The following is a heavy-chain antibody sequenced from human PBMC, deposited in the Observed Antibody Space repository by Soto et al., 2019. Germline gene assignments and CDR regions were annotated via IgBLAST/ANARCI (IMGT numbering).Heavy chain of an antibody. CDR1: GGSISSSSYY. V-gene: IGHV4-39*01. CDR2: IYYSGST. Sequence: SEILSLTCTVSGGSISSSSYYWGWIRQPPGKGLEWIGSIYYSGSTYYNPSLKSRVTISVDTSKNQFSLKLSSVTAADTAVYYCARHPETAAGTGFYYYGMDVWGQGTTVTVSS. J-gene: IGHJ6*02. D-gene: IGHD6-13*01. CDR3: ARHPETAAGTGFYYYGMDV.